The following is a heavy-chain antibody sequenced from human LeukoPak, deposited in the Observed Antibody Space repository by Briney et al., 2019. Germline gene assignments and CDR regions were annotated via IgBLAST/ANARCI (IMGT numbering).Heavy chain of an antibody. CDR3: VRGLGTGSY. CDR2: IKQDGSQK. V-gene: IGHV3-7*03. J-gene: IGHJ4*02. Sequence: GGSLRLSCAASGFSFGSYWMSWVRQAPGKGLEWVANIKQDGSQKYYVDSVKGRFTISRDNAKNSLYLQMNSLRVEDTAVYYCVRGLGTGSYWGQGTLVTVSP. D-gene: IGHD1-14*01. CDR1: GFSFGSYW.